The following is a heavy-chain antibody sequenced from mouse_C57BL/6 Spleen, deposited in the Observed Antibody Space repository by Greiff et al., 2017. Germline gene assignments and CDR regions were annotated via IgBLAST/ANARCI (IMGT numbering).Heavy chain of an antibody. D-gene: IGHD2-3*01. CDR3: ARVYDGYYYAMDY. V-gene: IGHV1-62-3*01. CDR1: GYTFTSYW. J-gene: IGHJ4*01. Sequence: QVQLQQPGAELVKPGASVKLSCKASGYTFTSYWMHWVKQRPGRGLEWIGRIDPNSGGTNYNEKFKSKATLTVDTSSSTAYMQLSSLTSEDSAVYDCARVYDGYYYAMDYWGQGTSVTVSS. CDR2: IDPNSGGT.